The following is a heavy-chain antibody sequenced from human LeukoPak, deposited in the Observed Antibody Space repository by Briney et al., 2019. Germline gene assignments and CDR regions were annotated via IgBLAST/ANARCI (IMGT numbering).Heavy chain of an antibody. CDR1: GYTFTDYY. CDR2: INPNSGGT. J-gene: IGHJ5*02. CDR3: ARKDGYRYES. D-gene: IGHD5-18*01. Sequence: ASVKVSCKASGYTFTDYYIHWVRQATGQGHEWMGWINPNSGGTNYAQKFQGRVTMTRDTSISTACMELSGLRSDDTAVYYCARKDGYRYESWGQGALVTVSS. V-gene: IGHV1-2*02.